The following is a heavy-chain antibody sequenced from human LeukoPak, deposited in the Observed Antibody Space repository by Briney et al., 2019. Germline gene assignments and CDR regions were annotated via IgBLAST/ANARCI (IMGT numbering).Heavy chain of an antibody. D-gene: IGHD6-19*01. CDR2: IYYSGST. Sequence: SETLSLTCTVSGGSISSYYWSWIRQPPGKGLEWIGYIYYSGSTNYNPSLKSRVTISVDTSKNQFFLRLRSVTAADTAVYYCAREVSSGWYYCYMDVWGKGTTVTVSS. V-gene: IGHV4-59*01. J-gene: IGHJ6*03. CDR3: AREVSSGWYYCYMDV. CDR1: GGSISSYY.